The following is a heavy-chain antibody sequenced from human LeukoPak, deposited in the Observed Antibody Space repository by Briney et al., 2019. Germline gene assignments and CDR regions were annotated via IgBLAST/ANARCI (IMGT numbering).Heavy chain of an antibody. D-gene: IGHD2-21*02. V-gene: IGHV1-2*02. CDR3: ARMDLAGGDSIGFDS. Sequence: ASVKVSCKASGYTFTGYFMHWVRQAPGQGLEWMGWINPNIGDASYAQKFQGRVTMTRDRSINTAYMELSRLTSDDTAVYYCARMDLAGGDSIGFDSWGQGTLVTVSS. CDR2: INPNIGDA. J-gene: IGHJ5*01. CDR1: GYTFTGYF.